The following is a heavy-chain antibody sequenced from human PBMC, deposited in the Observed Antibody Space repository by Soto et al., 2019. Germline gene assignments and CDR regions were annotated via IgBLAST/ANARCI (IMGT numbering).Heavy chain of an antibody. V-gene: IGHV5-51*01. J-gene: IGHJ6*02. Sequence: PGESLKISCKGSGCSFISYWIGWVRQMPGKGLEWMGIIYPGDSDTRYSPSFQGQVTISADKSISTAYLQWSSLKASDTAMYYCARLVDFWSGYATPLFNYYGMDVWGQGTTVTVSS. CDR1: GCSFISYW. D-gene: IGHD3-3*01. CDR2: IYPGDSDT. CDR3: ARLVDFWSGYATPLFNYYGMDV.